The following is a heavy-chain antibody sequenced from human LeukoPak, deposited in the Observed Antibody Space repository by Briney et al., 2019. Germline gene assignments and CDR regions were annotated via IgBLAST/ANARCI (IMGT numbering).Heavy chain of an antibody. J-gene: IGHJ4*02. CDR2: IYYSGST. Sequence: SETLSLTCTVSGGSISSYYWSWIRQPPGKGLEWIGYIYYSGSTNYNPSLKSRVTISVDTSKNQFSLKLSSVTAADTAVYYCARHNKYSSSWISYWGQGTLVTVSS. V-gene: IGHV4-59*08. CDR1: GGSISSYY. D-gene: IGHD6-13*01. CDR3: ARHNKYSSSWISY.